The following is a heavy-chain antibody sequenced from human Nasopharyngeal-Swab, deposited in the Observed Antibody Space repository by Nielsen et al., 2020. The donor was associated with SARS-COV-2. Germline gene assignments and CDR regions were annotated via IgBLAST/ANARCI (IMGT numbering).Heavy chain of an antibody. CDR3: ARVRKDCSSTSCHTSDY. V-gene: IGHV3-30-3*01. CDR2: ISYDGSNK. J-gene: IGHJ4*02. Sequence: VRQAPGKGLEWVAVISYDGSNKYYADSVKGRFTISRDNSKNTLYLQMNSLRAEDTAVYYCARVRKDCSSTSCHTSDYWGQGTLVTVSS. D-gene: IGHD2-2*02.